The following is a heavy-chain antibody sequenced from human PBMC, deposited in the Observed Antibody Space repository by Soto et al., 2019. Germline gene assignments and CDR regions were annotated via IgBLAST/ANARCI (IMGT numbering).Heavy chain of an antibody. CDR3: AREGGTAALHWSDP. V-gene: IGHV4-31*03. J-gene: IGHJ5*02. CDR1: GASITSGHYY. D-gene: IGHD6-6*01. CDR2: IFYTYSGST. Sequence: SETLSLTCTVSGASITSGHYYWSWVRHHPGKGLEWIGNIFYTYSGSTLYNPSLKSRVTITVDTSKNQFSLKLSSATAADTAVYYCAREGGTAALHWSDPWGQGTLVTVSS.